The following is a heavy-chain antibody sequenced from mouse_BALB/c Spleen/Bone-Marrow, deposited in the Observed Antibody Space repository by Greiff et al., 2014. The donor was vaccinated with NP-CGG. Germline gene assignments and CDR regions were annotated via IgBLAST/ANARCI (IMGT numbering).Heavy chain of an antibody. Sequence: QVQLQQSGPELVKPGASVRISCKASGYDFTSYYIHWVKQRPGQGLEWIGWIYPGNVNTKYNEKFKVKATLTADKSSSTAYMQLSRLTSKDSAVYFCARHKWAMDYWGQGTSVTVSS. CDR3: ARHKWAMDY. J-gene: IGHJ4*01. D-gene: IGHD1-3*01. V-gene: IGHV1S56*01. CDR2: IYPGNVNT. CDR1: GYDFTSYY.